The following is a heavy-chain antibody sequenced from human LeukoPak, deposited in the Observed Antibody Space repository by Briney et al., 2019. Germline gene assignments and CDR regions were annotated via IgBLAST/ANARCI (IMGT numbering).Heavy chain of an antibody. CDR2: ISGSAWTI. CDR1: GFTFSSYS. V-gene: IGHV3-21*01. J-gene: IGHJ3*02. CDR3: TRDIRLNTDRDAFDI. D-gene: IGHD1/OR15-1a*01. Sequence: GGSLRLSCVASGFTFSSYSMNWVRQAPGKGPEWVSSISGSAWTIYDTDSVKGRFTTSRDNAKNSLYLQMNSLRPEDTAVYFCTRDIRLNTDRDAFDIWGQGTMVTVSS.